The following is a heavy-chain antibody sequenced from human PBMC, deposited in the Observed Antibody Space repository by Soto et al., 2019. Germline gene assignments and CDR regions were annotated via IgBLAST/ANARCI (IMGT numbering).Heavy chain of an antibody. J-gene: IGHJ4*02. D-gene: IGHD2-15*01. CDR2: FDPEDGET. CDR1: GYTLTELS. CDR3: ATVLEDCSGGSCFLNFDY. Sequence: ASVKVSCKVSGYTLTELSMHWVRQAPGKGLEWMGGFDPEDGETIYAQKFQGRVTMTEDTSTDTVYMELSSLRSEDTAVYYCATVLEDCSGGSCFLNFDYWGQGTLVTVSS. V-gene: IGHV1-24*01.